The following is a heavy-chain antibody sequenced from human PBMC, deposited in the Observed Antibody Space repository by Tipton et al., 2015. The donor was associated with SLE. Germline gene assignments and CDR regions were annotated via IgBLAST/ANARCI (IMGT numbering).Heavy chain of an antibody. CDR2: IYYSGST. V-gene: IGHV4-59*11. Sequence: TLSLTCTVSGGSISSHYWSWIRQPPGKGLEWIGYIYYSGSTNYNPSLKSRVTISVDTSKNQFSLKLSSVTAAGTAVYYCARTGIAAAGTRIRAFDIWGQGTMVTVSS. D-gene: IGHD6-13*01. CDR1: GGSISSHY. CDR3: ARTGIAAAGTRIRAFDI. J-gene: IGHJ3*02.